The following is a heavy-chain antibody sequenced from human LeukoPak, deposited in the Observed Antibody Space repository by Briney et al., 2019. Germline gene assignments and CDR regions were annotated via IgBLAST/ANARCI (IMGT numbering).Heavy chain of an antibody. V-gene: IGHV4-59*08. J-gene: IGHJ4*02. D-gene: IGHD5-24*01. CDR3: ARRVATKPKYCFDS. CDR1: GGSIATYY. Sequence: SETLSLTCTVSGGSIATYYWTWLRQPPGKALEWIGFVFYSGITKYNPSLESRVTISLDASKNQFSLKLTSVTAADTAVYYCARRVATKPKYCFDSWGRGTLVTVSS. CDR2: VFYSGIT.